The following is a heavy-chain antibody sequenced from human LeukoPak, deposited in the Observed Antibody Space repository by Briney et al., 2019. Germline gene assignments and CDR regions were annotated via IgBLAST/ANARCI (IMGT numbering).Heavy chain of an antibody. Sequence: ASVKVSCKASGYTFTSYGISWVRQAPGQGLEWMGGIIPIFGTANYAQKFQGRVTITTDESTSTAYMELSSLRSEDTAVYYCANPRRREGFGAFDIWGQGTMVTVSS. CDR1: GYTFTSYG. CDR2: IIPIFGTA. V-gene: IGHV1-69*05. D-gene: IGHD3-10*01. CDR3: ANPRRREGFGAFDI. J-gene: IGHJ3*02.